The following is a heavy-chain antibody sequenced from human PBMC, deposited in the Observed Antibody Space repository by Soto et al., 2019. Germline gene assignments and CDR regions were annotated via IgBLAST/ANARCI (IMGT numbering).Heavy chain of an antibody. J-gene: IGHJ5*02. D-gene: IGHD3-10*01. Sequence: QVQLQESGPGLVKPSQTLSLTCTVSGGSISSGDYYWSWIRQPPGKGLEWIGYIYYSGSTYYNPSLKSRVTISVDTSTNQFSLKLSSVTAADTAVYYCAREYYYGSGSYQNWFDPWGQGTLVTVSS. CDR3: AREYYYGSGSYQNWFDP. CDR1: GGSISSGDYY. V-gene: IGHV4-30-4*01. CDR2: IYYSGST.